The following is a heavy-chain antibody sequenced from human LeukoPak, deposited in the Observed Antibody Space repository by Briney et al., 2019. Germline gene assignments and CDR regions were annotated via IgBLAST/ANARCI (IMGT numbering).Heavy chain of an antibody. V-gene: IGHV1-2*02. CDR1: GYTFTGYY. Sequence: ASVKVCCKASGYTFTGYYMHWVRQAPGQGLEWMGWINPNSGGTNYAQKFQGRVTMTRDTSISTAYMELSRLRSDDTAVYYCARGTVAGRSAFDIWGQGTMVTVSS. CDR2: INPNSGGT. D-gene: IGHD6-19*01. J-gene: IGHJ3*02. CDR3: ARGTVAGRSAFDI.